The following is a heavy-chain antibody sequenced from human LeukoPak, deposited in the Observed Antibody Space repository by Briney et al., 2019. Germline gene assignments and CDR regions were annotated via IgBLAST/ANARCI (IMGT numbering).Heavy chain of an antibody. V-gene: IGHV3-43*01. J-gene: IGHJ4*02. CDR3: AKEQGSYSSSWYLDY. CDR1: GFTFDDYT. CDR2: ISWDGGST. Sequence: GGSLRLSCAASGFTFDDYTMHWVRQAPGKGLEWVSLISWDGGSTYSADSVKGRFTISRENSKNSLYLQMNSLRTEDTALYYCAKEQGSYSSSWYLDYWGQGTLVTVSS. D-gene: IGHD6-13*01.